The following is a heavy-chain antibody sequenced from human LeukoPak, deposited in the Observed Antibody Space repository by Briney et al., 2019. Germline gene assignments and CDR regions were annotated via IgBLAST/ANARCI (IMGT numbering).Heavy chain of an antibody. CDR1: GGSLSSSAYY. Sequence: SETLSLTCTVSGGSLSSSAYYWGWIRQPPGKGLEWIGTIYYTGNAYYSPSLESRLTISVDTSKKQFSLKLSFVTAADTAVYFCARRPPTGQQVPVDDAFDIWGQGTMVTVSS. V-gene: IGHV4-39*01. D-gene: IGHD6-13*01. J-gene: IGHJ3*02. CDR2: IYYTGNA. CDR3: ARRPPTGQQVPVDDAFDI.